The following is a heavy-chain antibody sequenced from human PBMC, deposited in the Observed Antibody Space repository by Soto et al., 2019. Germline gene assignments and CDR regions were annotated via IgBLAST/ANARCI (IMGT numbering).Heavy chain of an antibody. Sequence: GGSLRLSCAASGFTFSSYAMHWVRQAPGKGLEWVAVISYDGSNKYYADSVKGRFTISRDNSKNTLYLQMNSLRAEDTAVYSCARSQDYYYYGIDVWGQGTTVTVSS. V-gene: IGHV3-30-3*01. CDR2: ISYDGSNK. J-gene: IGHJ6*02. CDR1: GFTFSSYA. CDR3: ARSQDYYYYGIDV.